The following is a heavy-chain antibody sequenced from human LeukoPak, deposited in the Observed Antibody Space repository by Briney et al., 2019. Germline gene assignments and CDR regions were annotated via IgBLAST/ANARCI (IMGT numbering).Heavy chain of an antibody. CDR3: ARQSISGSSLSYFDY. Sequence: SETLSLTCTVSGGSVSSYYWSWIRQPPGKGLECIGYIYYSGSTNYNPSLKSRLTISVDTSKDQCSLKLSSVTDADTAVYYCARQSISGSSLSYFDYWGQGTLVNVSS. CDR1: GGSVSSYY. V-gene: IGHV4-59*02. D-gene: IGHD3-22*01. CDR2: IYYSGST. J-gene: IGHJ4*02.